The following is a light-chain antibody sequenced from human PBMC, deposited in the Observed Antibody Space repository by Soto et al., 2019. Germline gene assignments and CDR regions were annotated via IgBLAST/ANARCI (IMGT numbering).Light chain of an antibody. CDR1: QSLRSSY. V-gene: IGKV3-20*01. J-gene: IGKJ2*01. CDR3: QQHGTSPYT. CDR2: GAS. Sequence: EVVLTQSPNTLSLSPGERATLSCWASQSLRSSYLAWYQRKPGQAPRLLMFGASRRAPGIPDRFNGSGSGTDFILTISRLAPEDVAVYYCQQHGTSPYTFGQGTVLEIK.